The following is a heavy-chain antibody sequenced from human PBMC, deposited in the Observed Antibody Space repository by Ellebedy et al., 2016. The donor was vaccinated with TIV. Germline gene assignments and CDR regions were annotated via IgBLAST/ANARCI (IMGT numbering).Heavy chain of an antibody. CDR1: GFTFSSFS. J-gene: IGHJ4*02. CDR3: ASEVPTIGELL. V-gene: IGHV3-74*01. CDR2: INSDGSST. D-gene: IGHD3-10*01. Sequence: GGSLRLSCTTSGFTFSSFSMSWVRQAPGKGLVWVSRINSDGSSTSYADSVKGRFTISRDNAKNTLYLQMNSLRAEDTAVYYCASEVPTIGELLWGQGTLVTVSS.